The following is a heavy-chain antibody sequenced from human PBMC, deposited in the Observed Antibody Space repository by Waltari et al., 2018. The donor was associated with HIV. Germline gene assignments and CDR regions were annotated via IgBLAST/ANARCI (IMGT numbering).Heavy chain of an antibody. CDR1: GFTFSTYS. CDR2: ISRSSTYI. V-gene: IGHV3-21*01. CDR3: ARGTYYYDSSGYYDNLPFDY. J-gene: IGHJ4*02. Sequence: EVQLVESGGGLVKPGGSLRLSCAASGFTFSTYSMHWVRQAPRKGLEWVSSISRSSTYIYYADSVKGRFTISRDNAKNSLYLQMNSLRAEDTAVYFCARGTYYYDSSGYYDNLPFDYWGQGTLVTVSS. D-gene: IGHD3-22*01.